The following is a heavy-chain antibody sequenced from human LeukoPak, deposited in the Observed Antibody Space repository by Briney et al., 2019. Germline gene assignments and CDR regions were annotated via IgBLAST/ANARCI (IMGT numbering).Heavy chain of an antibody. CDR3: ARVLHDYGDYYDAGDY. CDR1: GYTFTGYY. Sequence: ASVKVSCKASGYTFTGYYMHWVRQAPGPGLEWMGWINPNSGGTNYAQKFQGRVTMTRDTSISTAYMELSRLRSDDTAVYYCARVLHDYGDYYDAGDYWGQGTLVTVSS. V-gene: IGHV1-2*02. CDR2: INPNSGGT. D-gene: IGHD4-17*01. J-gene: IGHJ4*02.